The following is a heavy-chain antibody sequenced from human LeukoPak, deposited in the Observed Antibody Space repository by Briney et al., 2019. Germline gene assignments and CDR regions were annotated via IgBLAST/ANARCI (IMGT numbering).Heavy chain of an antibody. CDR3: ARGRDYEEAFDI. Sequence: SETLSLTCAVYGGSFSGYYWSWIRQPPGKGLEWIGEINHSGSTNYNPSLKSRVTISVDTSKNQFSLKLSSVTAADTAVYYCARGRDYEEAFDIWGQGTMVTVSS. D-gene: IGHD3-22*01. CDR2: INHSGST. J-gene: IGHJ3*02. CDR1: GGSFSGYY. V-gene: IGHV4-34*01.